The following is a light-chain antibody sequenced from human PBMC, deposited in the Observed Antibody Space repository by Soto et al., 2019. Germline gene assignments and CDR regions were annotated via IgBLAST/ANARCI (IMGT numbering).Light chain of an antibody. CDR3: QQFGSSIPHT. CDR1: QVIGSRY. Sequence: EIVMTQSPGTLSWSPGQRATISCRASQVIGSRYLAWYHQKSGQAPSLLIYGASSRATGIPDRFSGSGSGTDFTLTISRLEPEDFGVYYCQQFGSSIPHTFGQGTKLEIK. J-gene: IGKJ2*01. CDR2: GAS. V-gene: IGKV3-20*01.